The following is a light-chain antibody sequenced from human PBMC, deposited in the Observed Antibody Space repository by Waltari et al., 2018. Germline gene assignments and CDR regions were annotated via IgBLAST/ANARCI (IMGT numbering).Light chain of an antibody. Sequence: QSALTQPASVSGSPGQSITISCTATISDVGGYNYVSWYQQHQGKAPKLMIYDVNNRPSGVSNPFSVSKSGNTASLTISGLQAEDETDYYCSSYTSSSVVFGGGTKLTVL. CDR2: DVN. CDR1: ISDVGGYNY. J-gene: IGLJ2*01. V-gene: IGLV2-14*01. CDR3: SSYTSSSVV.